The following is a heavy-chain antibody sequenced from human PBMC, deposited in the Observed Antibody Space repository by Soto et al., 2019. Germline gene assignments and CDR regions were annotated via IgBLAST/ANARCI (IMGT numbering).Heavy chain of an antibody. CDR3: ASKSYYGGMDV. D-gene: IGHD3-10*01. J-gene: IGHJ6*02. V-gene: IGHV4-30-4*01. Sequence: PSETLSLTCNVPCSSISSGDYYWSWIRQPPGKGLEWIGYIYFSESTSYNQSLKSQVTISVDRSKNHITMKLNYKTTADTAVYYCASKSYYGGMDVWGQGTTVTVS. CDR1: CSSISSGDYY. CDR2: IYFSEST.